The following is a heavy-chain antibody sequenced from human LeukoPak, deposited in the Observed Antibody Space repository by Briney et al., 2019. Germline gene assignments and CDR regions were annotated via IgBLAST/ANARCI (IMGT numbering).Heavy chain of an antibody. Sequence: SETLSLTCAVYGGSFSGYYWSWIRQPPGKGLEWIGEINHSGSTNYNPSLKSRVTISVDTSKNQFSLKLSSVTAADTAVYYCARVPRRYFDYWGQGTLVTASS. CDR3: ARVPRRYFDY. J-gene: IGHJ4*02. CDR2: INHSGST. CDR1: GGSFSGYY. D-gene: IGHD6-6*01. V-gene: IGHV4-34*01.